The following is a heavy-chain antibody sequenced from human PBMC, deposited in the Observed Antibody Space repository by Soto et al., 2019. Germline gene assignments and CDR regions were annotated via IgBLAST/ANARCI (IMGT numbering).Heavy chain of an antibody. Sequence: QVQLVQSGAEVKKPGASVKVSCRASGYTFISYYIHWVRQAPGQGLEWMGLINPSDAYTDYAQKFQGRVTLTMDTSTSIVYMELSSLRSEDTAIYYCARDHVDTPMTNFDYWGQGTLVTVSS. J-gene: IGHJ4*02. CDR1: GYTFISYY. CDR2: INPSDAYT. D-gene: IGHD5-18*01. CDR3: ARDHVDTPMTNFDY. V-gene: IGHV1-46*01.